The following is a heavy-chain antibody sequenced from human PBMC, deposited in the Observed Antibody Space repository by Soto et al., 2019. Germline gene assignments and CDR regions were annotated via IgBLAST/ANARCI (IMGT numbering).Heavy chain of an antibody. Sequence: QVQLVQSGAEVKKPGASVKVSCKASGYTFSTYGFSWVRQAPGQGLEWMGWIGADNGDTNYAQNFHGRVTMTTDTSPHTSYMELRSLTSDDTAVYFCARDWKGAEGFDPWGQGTLVTVSS. CDR1: GYTFSTYG. D-gene: IGHD1-1*01. V-gene: IGHV1-18*01. CDR3: ARDWKGAEGFDP. J-gene: IGHJ5*02. CDR2: IGADNGDT.